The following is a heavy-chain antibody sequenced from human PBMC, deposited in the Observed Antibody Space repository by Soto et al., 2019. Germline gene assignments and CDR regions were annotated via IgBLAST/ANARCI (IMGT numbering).Heavy chain of an antibody. J-gene: IGHJ6*02. D-gene: IGHD6-19*01. CDR1: GFTFSSYS. Sequence: GGSLRLSCAASGFTFSSYSMNWVRQAPGKGLEWVSSISSSSSYIYYADSVKGRFTISRDNAKNSLYLQMNSLRAEDTAVYYCARPGYSSGWYYYYYGMDVWGQGTTVTAP. CDR2: ISSSSSYI. V-gene: IGHV3-21*01. CDR3: ARPGYSSGWYYYYYGMDV.